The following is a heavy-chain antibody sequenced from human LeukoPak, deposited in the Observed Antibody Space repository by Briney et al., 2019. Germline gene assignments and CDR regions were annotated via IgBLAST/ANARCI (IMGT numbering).Heavy chain of an antibody. J-gene: IGHJ5*01. CDR1: GGSFSGYY. CDR3: ASAEGDS. Sequence: ETLSLTCAVYGGSFSGYYWSWIRQAPGKGLEWVSAISADGADTYYADSVKGRFTISRDNSKNTLYLQMFSLRAEDTAVYFCASAEGDSWGQGTLVTVSS. CDR2: ISADGADT. V-gene: IGHV3-23*01.